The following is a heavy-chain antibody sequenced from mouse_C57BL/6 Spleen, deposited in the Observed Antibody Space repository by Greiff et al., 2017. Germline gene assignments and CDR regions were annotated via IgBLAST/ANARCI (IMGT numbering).Heavy chain of an antibody. CDR3: ASTPSNYPFAY. V-gene: IGHV1-4*01. D-gene: IGHD2-5*01. Sequence: VQLQQSGAELARPGASVKMSCKASGYTFTSYTMHWVKQRPGQGLEWIGYINPSSGYTKYNQKFKDKATLTADKSSSTAYMHLSSRTSEYSAVYYCASTPSNYPFAYWGQGTLVTVSA. CDR2: INPSSGYT. CDR1: GYTFTSYT. J-gene: IGHJ3*01.